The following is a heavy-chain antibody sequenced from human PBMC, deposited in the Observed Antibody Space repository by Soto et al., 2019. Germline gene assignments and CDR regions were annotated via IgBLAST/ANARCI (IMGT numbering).Heavy chain of an antibody. Sequence: SETLSLTCTVSGGSIGSYYWTWIRQPPGKGLEWIGHIYYTGSTNYNPSLKSRVTMSIDTSENQFSLKLHSGTAADTAVYYCARHSYDSSGYYFALGLDVWGQGTTVTVSS. J-gene: IGHJ6*02. CDR1: GGSIGSYY. D-gene: IGHD3-22*01. V-gene: IGHV4-59*01. CDR3: ARHSYDSSGYYFALGLDV. CDR2: IYYTGST.